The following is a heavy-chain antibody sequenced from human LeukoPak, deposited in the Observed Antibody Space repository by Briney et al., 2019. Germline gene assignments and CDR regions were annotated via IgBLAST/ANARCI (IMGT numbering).Heavy chain of an antibody. J-gene: IGHJ3*02. CDR1: GFTFSRYG. CDR2: IWYDGKNDQ. V-gene: IGHV3-30*02. Sequence: GGSLRLSCAVSGFTFSRYGMHWIRQAPGKGMEWVAFIWYDGKNDQEYAESVKGRFTIARDNSKNTLYLQMNSLRVDDTAVYYCAKDRRSGWPDDAFDIWGQGTLVTVSS. CDR3: AKDRRSGWPDDAFDI. D-gene: IGHD6-19*01.